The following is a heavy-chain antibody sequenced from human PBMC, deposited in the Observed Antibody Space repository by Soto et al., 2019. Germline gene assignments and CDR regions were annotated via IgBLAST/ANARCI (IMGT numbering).Heavy chain of an antibody. J-gene: IGHJ4*02. Sequence: QVQLQEAGPGLVKPSQTLSLTCTVSGGSISSGGYYWSWIRQHPGKGLEWIGYIYYSGSTYYNPSLKSRVTISVDTSKNQFSLKLSSVIAADTAVYYCAIRNGSGSYYVDYWGQGTLVTVSS. V-gene: IGHV4-31*03. D-gene: IGHD3-10*01. CDR2: IYYSGST. CDR1: GGSISSGGYY. CDR3: AIRNGSGSYYVDY.